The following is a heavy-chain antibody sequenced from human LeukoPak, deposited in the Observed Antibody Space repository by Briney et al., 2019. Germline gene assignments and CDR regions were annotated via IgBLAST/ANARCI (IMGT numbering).Heavy chain of an antibody. CDR2: IYSGGST. CDR3: ARDWGYDSSGYYSDY. D-gene: IGHD3-22*01. CDR1: GFTFSSNY. V-gene: IGHV3-66*01. J-gene: IGHJ4*02. Sequence: GGSLRLSCAASGFTFSSNYMSWVRQTPGKGLEWVSVIYSGGSTYYADSVKGRFTISRDNSKNTLYLQMNSLRAENTAVYYCARDWGYDSSGYYSDYWGQGTLVTVSS.